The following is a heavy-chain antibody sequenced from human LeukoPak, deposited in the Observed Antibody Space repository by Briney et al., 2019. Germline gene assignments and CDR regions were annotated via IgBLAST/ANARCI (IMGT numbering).Heavy chain of an antibody. CDR3: VRVALTVSSSYNYYYMDV. V-gene: IGHV4-30-4*08. D-gene: IGHD6-6*01. CDR2: MYYSGST. J-gene: IGHJ6*03. CDR1: GGSISSGDYY. Sequence: SQTLSLTCTVSGGSISSGDYYWSWIRQPPGEGLEWIGNMYYSGSTYYDPSLKSRVTMSVDTSKNQFSLRLSSVTFADTAVYYCVRVALTVSSSYNYYYMDVWGKGTTVTVSS.